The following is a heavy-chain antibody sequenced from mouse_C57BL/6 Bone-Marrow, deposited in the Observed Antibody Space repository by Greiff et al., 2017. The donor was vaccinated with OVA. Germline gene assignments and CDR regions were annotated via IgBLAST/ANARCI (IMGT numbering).Heavy chain of an antibody. CDR3: ARYHYYGSTLYYFDY. J-gene: IGHJ2*01. D-gene: IGHD1-1*01. Sequence: QVQLQQSGAELVMPGASVKLSCKASGYTFTSYWMHWVKQRPGQGLEWIGEIDPSDSYTNYNQKFKGKSTLTVDKSSSTAYMQLSSLTSDDSAVYYCARYHYYGSTLYYFDYWGQGTTLTVSS. CDR2: IDPSDSYT. CDR1: GYTFTSYW. V-gene: IGHV1-69*01.